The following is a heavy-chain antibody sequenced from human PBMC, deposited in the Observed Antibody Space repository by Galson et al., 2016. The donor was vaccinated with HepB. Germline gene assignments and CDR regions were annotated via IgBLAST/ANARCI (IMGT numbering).Heavy chain of an antibody. D-gene: IGHD5-12*01. CDR1: GFSFSSYG. Sequence: SLRLSCAASGFSFSSYGMHWVRQAPGKGLEWVAVIWYDGSNKYYAESVKGRFTISRENSKNTLYLQMNSLRAEDTAVYYCAREGSGLWKVPTSPDTFDIWGQGTMVTVSS. CDR2: IWYDGSNK. J-gene: IGHJ3*02. V-gene: IGHV3-33*01. CDR3: AREGSGLWKVPTSPDTFDI.